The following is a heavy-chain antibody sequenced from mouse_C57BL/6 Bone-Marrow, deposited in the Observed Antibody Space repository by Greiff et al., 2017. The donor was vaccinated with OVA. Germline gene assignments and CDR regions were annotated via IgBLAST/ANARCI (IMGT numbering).Heavy chain of an antibody. CDR1: GFSLTSYG. V-gene: IGHV2-5*01. Sequence: QVQLKESGPGLVQPSQSLSITCTVSGFSLTSYGVHWVRQSPGKGLEWLGVIWRGGSTDYNAAFMSSPSITKDNPNSRVFFKMNSLQADDTAIYYCAKKGDGSSYYWYFDVWGTGTTVTVSS. J-gene: IGHJ1*03. CDR2: IWRGGST. CDR3: AKKGDGSSYYWYFDV. D-gene: IGHD1-1*01.